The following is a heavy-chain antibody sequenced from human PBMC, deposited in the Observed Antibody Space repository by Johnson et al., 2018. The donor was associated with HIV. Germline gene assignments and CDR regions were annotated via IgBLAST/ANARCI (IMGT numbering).Heavy chain of an antibody. CDR3: AREIAAAGVDTFDI. CDR2: ISYAGSNK. D-gene: IGHD6-13*01. CDR1: GFTFSSYA. V-gene: IGHV3-30-3*01. Sequence: QVQLVESGGGVVQPGRSLRLSCVASGFTFSSYAMHWVRQAPGKGLEWVAVISYAGSNKYYADSVKGRFTISRDNSKNTLYLQMNSLRAEDTAVYYCAREIAAAGVDTFDIWGQGTMVTISS. J-gene: IGHJ3*02.